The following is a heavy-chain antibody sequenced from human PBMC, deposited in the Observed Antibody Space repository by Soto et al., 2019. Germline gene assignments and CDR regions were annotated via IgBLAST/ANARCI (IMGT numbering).Heavy chain of an antibody. V-gene: IGHV1-2*02. D-gene: IGHD2-2*02. CDR3: ARSLTEGYCTITGCYTRPLYGMDV. J-gene: IGHJ6*02. CDR1: GYTFSGYY. CDR2: INPNSGGT. Sequence: ASVKVSCKASGYTFSGYYIHWLRQAPGQGLEWMGWINPNSGGTNYAQKFQGRVTVTRDTPTSTAYMELSRLTSDDTAVYYCARSLTEGYCTITGCYTRPLYGMDVWRQGTTITVSS.